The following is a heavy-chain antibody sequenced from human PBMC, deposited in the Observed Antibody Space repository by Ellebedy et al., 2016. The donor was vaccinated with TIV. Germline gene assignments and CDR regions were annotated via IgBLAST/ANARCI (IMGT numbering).Heavy chain of an antibody. CDR3: ARSRGEYSYAYPFDL. V-gene: IGHV1-69*13. Sequence: AASVKVSCKASGGTFSSYAISWVRQAPGQGLKWMGGIIPISGTANYAQKFQGGVTITADESTNTAYMELSSLRSEDTAVYYCARSRGEYSYAYPFDLWGRGTLVTVSS. D-gene: IGHD5-18*01. J-gene: IGHJ2*01. CDR2: IIPISGTA. CDR1: GGTFSSYA.